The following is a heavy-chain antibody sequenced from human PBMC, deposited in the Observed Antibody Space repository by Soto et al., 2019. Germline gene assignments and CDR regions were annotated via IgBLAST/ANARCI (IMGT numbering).Heavy chain of an antibody. Sequence: QVQLVESGGGVVQPGRSLRLSCAASGFTFSSYAMHWARQAPGKGLEWVAVISYDGNNKYYADSVKGRFTISRDNSKNTLYLQMNGLRAEDTAGYYCARVATMMVVYGWFDPWGQGTLVRVSS. D-gene: IGHD3-22*01. J-gene: IGHJ5*02. CDR1: GFTFSSYA. CDR2: ISYDGNNK. CDR3: ARVATMMVVYGWFDP. V-gene: IGHV3-30-3*01.